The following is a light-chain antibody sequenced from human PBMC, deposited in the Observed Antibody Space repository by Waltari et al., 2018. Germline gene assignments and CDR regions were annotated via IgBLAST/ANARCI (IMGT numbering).Light chain of an antibody. Sequence: QLVLTQSPSASASLGASVKLTCTLSSGHSSYAIAWHQQQPEKGPRYLMKLNSDGSHSKGDGIPDRFSGSSSGAERSLTISNRQSEDEADYYCQSWGTGIPWVFGGGTKLTVL. V-gene: IGLV4-69*01. CDR1: SGHSSYA. J-gene: IGLJ3*02. CDR2: LNSDGSH. CDR3: QSWGTGIPWV.